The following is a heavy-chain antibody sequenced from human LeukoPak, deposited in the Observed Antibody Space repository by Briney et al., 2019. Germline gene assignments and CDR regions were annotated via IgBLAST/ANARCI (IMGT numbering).Heavy chain of an antibody. CDR3: TTGMVRGVIFDY. CDR2: IKSKTDGGTT. Sequence: PGGSLRLSCAASGFTFSNAWMSWVRQAPGKGLEWVGRIKSKTDGGTTDYAAPVKGRFTISRDDSKNTLYLQMNSLKTEDTAVYYCTTGMVRGVIFDYWGQGTLVTVSS. V-gene: IGHV3-15*01. D-gene: IGHD3-10*01. CDR1: GFTFSNAW. J-gene: IGHJ4*02.